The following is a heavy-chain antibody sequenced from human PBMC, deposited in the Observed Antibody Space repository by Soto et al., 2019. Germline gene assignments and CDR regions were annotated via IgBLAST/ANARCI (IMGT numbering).Heavy chain of an antibody. Sequence: QVQLVQSGAEVKKPGSSVKVSCKASGGTFSSYTISWVRQAPGQGLEWMGRIIPILGIANYAQKFQGRVTIPADKSTSTAYMELSSLRSEDTAVYYCARDVRRGYSYGYYGMDVWGQGTTVTVSS. CDR2: IIPILGIA. CDR1: GGTFSSYT. J-gene: IGHJ6*02. D-gene: IGHD5-18*01. CDR3: ARDVRRGYSYGYYGMDV. V-gene: IGHV1-69*02.